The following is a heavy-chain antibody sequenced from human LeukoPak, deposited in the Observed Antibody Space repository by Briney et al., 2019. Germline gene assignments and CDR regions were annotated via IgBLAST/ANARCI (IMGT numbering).Heavy chain of an antibody. V-gene: IGHV1-18*01. J-gene: IGHJ5*02. D-gene: IGHD2-2*01. CDR3: ARYCSSTSCYYNWFDP. CDR2: ISAYNGNT. Sequence: ASVKVSCKASGYTFISYGISWVRQAPGQGLEWMGWISAYNGNTNYAQKLQGRVTMTTDTSTSTAYMELRSLRSDDTAVYYCARYCSSTSCYYNWFDPWGQGTLVTVSS. CDR1: GYTFISYG.